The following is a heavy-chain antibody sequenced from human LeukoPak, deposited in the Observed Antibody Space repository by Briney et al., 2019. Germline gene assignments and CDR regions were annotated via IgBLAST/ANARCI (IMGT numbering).Heavy chain of an antibody. J-gene: IGHJ4*02. CDR2: INPSGGST. CDR1: GYTFTGYF. V-gene: IGHV1-46*01. Sequence: GASVKVSCKASGYTFTGYFMHWVRQAPGQGLEWMGIINPSGGSTSYAQKFQGRVTMTRDMSTSTVYMELSSLRSDDTAVYYCARDSILTGSDYWGQGTLVTVSS. CDR3: ARDSILTGSDY. D-gene: IGHD3-9*01.